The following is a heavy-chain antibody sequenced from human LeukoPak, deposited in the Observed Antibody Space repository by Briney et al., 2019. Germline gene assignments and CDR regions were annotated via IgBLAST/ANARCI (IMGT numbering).Heavy chain of an antibody. CDR2: SYTSGST. Sequence: SETLSLTCTVSGGSLSSYYWSWIRPPAGKGLEWIGRSYTSGSTNYNASLKSRVGMSVDTSKNQCSLKLSSATAADTAVFYCARENRGSYREFDYWGQGTPVTVSS. D-gene: IGHD1-26*01. J-gene: IGHJ4*02. V-gene: IGHV4-4*07. CDR3: ARENRGSYREFDY. CDR1: GGSLSSYY.